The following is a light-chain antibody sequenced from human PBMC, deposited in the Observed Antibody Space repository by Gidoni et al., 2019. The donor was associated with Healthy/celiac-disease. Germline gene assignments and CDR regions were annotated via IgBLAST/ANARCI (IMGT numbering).Light chain of an antibody. CDR2: CAS. J-gene: IGKJ5*01. CDR1: QSVSSN. Sequence: EIVMTPAPATLSVSPGERSPRSCRASQSVSSNLPWYLQKPAQAPRLLISCASTRATGIPARFSGIWCGKEFNINISSLQSEDFAVDYCQQYNNWHLTFXXXTRLEIK. CDR3: QQYNNWHLT. V-gene: IGKV3-15*01.